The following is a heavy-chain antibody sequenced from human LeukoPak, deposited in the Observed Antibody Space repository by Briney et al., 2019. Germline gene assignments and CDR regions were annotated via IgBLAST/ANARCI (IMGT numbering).Heavy chain of an antibody. D-gene: IGHD3-3*01. Sequence: PSETLSLTCTVPGGSISSYYWGWIRQPPGKGLEWIGSIYYSGSTYYNPSLKSRVTISVDTSKNQFSLKLSSVTAADTAVYYCARIDFWSGQNNAGYYFDYWGQGTLVTVSS. CDR1: GGSISSYY. V-gene: IGHV4-39*01. CDR2: IYYSGST. CDR3: ARIDFWSGQNNAGYYFDY. J-gene: IGHJ4*02.